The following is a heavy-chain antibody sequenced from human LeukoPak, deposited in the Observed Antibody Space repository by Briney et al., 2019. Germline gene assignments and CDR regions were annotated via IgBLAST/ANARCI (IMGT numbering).Heavy chain of an antibody. CDR2: ISGSGDNT. CDR1: GFTFSSYD. V-gene: IGHV3-23*01. D-gene: IGHD5-18*01. CDR3: ARDYSYGFEYYFDY. Sequence: GGSLRLSCAASGFTFSSYDMSWVRQAPGKGLEWVSGISGSGDNTYSADSVKGRFTISRDNSKNTLYLQMDSLRAEDTAVYYCARDYSYGFEYYFDYWGQGTLVTVSS. J-gene: IGHJ4*02.